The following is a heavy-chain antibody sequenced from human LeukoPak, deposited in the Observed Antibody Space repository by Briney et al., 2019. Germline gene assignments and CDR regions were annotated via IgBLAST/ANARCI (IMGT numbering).Heavy chain of an antibody. CDR2: IYYSGST. CDR1: GGSISSYY. V-gene: IGHV4-59*08. D-gene: IGHD6-19*01. Sequence: SETLSLTCTVSGGSISSYYWSWIRQPPGKGLEWIGYIYYSGSTNYNPSLKSRVTISVDTSKNQFSLKLSSVTAADTAVYYCARLAVAGSVRHFAYWGQGTLVTVSS. J-gene: IGHJ4*02. CDR3: ARLAVAGSVRHFAY.